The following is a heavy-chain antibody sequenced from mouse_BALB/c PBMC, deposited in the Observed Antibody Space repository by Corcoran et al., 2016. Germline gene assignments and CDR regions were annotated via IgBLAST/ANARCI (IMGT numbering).Heavy chain of an antibody. J-gene: IGHJ1*01. V-gene: IGHV12-3*02. CDR3: AGDSCGYWYFDV. Sequence: QMQLQESGPGLVKPSQSLFLACSITGSPITSGYYWIWIRQSPGKPLEWMGYITHSGETFYNPSLQSPISITRETSKNQFFLQLNSLTTEDTAMYYCAGDSCGYWYFDVWGAGTTVTVSS. CDR1: GSPITSGYY. CDR2: ITHSGET.